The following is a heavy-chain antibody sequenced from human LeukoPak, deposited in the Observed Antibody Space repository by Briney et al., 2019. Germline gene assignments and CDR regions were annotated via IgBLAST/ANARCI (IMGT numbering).Heavy chain of an antibody. J-gene: IGHJ4*02. D-gene: IGHD6-13*01. CDR1: GFTFSDYY. Sequence: PGGSLRLSCAASGFTFSDYYMSWIRRAPGKGLEWVSYISSSGSTIYYADSVKGRFTISRDNAKNSLYLQMNSLRAEDTAVYYCARDFSSSWYLSQSEAFDYWGQGTLVTVSS. CDR3: ARDFSSSWYLSQSEAFDY. CDR2: ISSSGSTI. V-gene: IGHV3-11*01.